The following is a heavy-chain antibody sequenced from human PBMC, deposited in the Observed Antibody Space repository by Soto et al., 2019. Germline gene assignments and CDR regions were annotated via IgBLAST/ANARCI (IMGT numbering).Heavy chain of an antibody. CDR1: GYTFTGYF. V-gene: IGHV1-2*02. D-gene: IGHD4-17*01. CDR2: INPNSGVT. Sequence: ASVKVSCKASGYTFTGYFIHWVRQAPGEGLEWVGYINPNSGVTKYAPRFLGRVTITRDTSIRTAYMDLNNLRSDDTAVYFCARHLSGDYPNANWFDPWGQGTLVTV. CDR3: ARHLSGDYPNANWFDP. J-gene: IGHJ5*02.